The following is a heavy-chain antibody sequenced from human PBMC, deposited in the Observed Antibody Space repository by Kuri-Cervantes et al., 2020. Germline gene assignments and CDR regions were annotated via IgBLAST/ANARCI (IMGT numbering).Heavy chain of an antibody. V-gene: IGHV3-30-3*01. CDR1: GFTFSDYY. D-gene: IGHD6-13*01. CDR2: ISYDGSNK. Sequence: GESLKISCAASGFTFSDYYMSWIRQAPGKGLEWVAVISYDGSNKYYADSVKGRFTISRDNSKNTLYLQMNSLRAEDTAVYYCARDGKSSWYTNWGRNHYFDYWGQGTLVTVSS. J-gene: IGHJ4*02. CDR3: ARDGKSSWYTNWGRNHYFDY.